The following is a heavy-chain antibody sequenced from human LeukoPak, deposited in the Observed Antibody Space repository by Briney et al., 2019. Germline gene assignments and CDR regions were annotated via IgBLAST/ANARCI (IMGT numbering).Heavy chain of an antibody. CDR3: ARDPVPYGSGSHAFDI. CDR1: GGSFSGYY. V-gene: IGHV4-34*01. Sequence: SETVSLTCAVYGGSFSGYYWSWLRQPPGKGLEWIGEINHSGSTNYNPSLKSRVTISVDTSKNQFSLKLSSVTAADTAVYYCARDPVPYGSGSHAFDIWGQGTMVTVSS. CDR2: INHSGST. D-gene: IGHD3-10*01. J-gene: IGHJ3*02.